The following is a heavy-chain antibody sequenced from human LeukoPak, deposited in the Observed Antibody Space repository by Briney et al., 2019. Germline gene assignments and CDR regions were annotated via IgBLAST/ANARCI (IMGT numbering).Heavy chain of an antibody. CDR1: GFTFSTSC. J-gene: IGHJ4*02. V-gene: IGHV3-7*02. CDR3: ARAVGVTDS. CDR2: SKRDGSAK. Sequence: PRGSLRLSCAASGFTFSTSCMSWVPPAPGKGLEYVDHSKRDGSAKYYVDPVKSPFTTSRDNAKISLYLQMRSVRAEDTAVYYCARAVGVTDSWGQGTLVTVSS.